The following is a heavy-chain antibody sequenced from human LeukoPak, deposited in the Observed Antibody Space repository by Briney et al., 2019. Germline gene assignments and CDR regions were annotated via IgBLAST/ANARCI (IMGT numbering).Heavy chain of an antibody. CDR2: IYTRGST. Sequence: PSETLSLTCTVSGDSINSHYWSWIRQPPGKGLEWIGFIYTRGSTNYNPSLKSRVTMSGDTSKNQVSLTLNSVTAADTAVYYCARHGSVRSPLGPWGQGTLVTVSS. V-gene: IGHV4-4*09. D-gene: IGHD3-10*01. J-gene: IGHJ5*02. CDR1: GDSINSHY. CDR3: ARHGSVRSPLGP.